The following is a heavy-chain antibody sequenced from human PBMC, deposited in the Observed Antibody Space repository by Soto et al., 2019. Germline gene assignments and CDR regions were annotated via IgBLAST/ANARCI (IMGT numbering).Heavy chain of an antibody. CDR3: ARPLRDRNYYYGMAV. CDR1: GGTFSKYA. J-gene: IGHJ6*02. V-gene: IGHV1-69*01. D-gene: IGHD3-22*01. CDR2: NIPMFGTP. Sequence: QVQLVQSGAEMQQPGASVRVSCKASGGTFSKYAFSWVRQAPGQGLEWLGGNIPMFGTPNYAQKFQGRVAISADESTATVYRELSSLRSEDTAVYFCARPLRDRNYYYGMAVWGQGTTVTVSS.